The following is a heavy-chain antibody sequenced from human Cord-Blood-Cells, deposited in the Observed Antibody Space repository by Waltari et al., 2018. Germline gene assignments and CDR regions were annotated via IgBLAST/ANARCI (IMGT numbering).Heavy chain of an antibody. J-gene: IGHJ3*02. V-gene: IGHV1-24*01. Sequence: QVQLVQSGAEVKKPGASVKVSCKVSGYTLTELSMHWVRQAPGKGLEWMGGLDPEDGETIYAQKFQGRVTRTEDTSTDTAYMELSSLRSEDTAVYYCATDWANGHAFDIWGQGTMVTVSS. CDR2: LDPEDGET. CDR1: GYTLTELS. CDR3: ATDWANGHAFDI. D-gene: IGHD3-16*01.